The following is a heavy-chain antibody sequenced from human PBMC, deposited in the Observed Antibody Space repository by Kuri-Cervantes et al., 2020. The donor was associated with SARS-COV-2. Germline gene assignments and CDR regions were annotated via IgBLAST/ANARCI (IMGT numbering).Heavy chain of an antibody. CDR2: ISYDGSNK. CDR1: GFTFSSYA. V-gene: IGHV3-30-3*01. CDR3: ARDPYYDFWSGYYWGIDY. Sequence: LKISCAASGFTFSSYAMHWVRQAPGKGLEWVAVISYDGSNKYYADSVKGRFTISRDNSKNTLYLQMNSLRAEDTAVYYCARDPYYDFWSGYYWGIDYWGQGTLVTVSS. D-gene: IGHD3-3*01. J-gene: IGHJ4*02.